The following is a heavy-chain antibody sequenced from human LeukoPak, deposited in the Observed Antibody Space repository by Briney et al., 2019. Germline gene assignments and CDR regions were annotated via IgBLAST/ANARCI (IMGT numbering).Heavy chain of an antibody. D-gene: IGHD3-10*01. CDR1: GYTFTSYD. J-gene: IGHJ4*02. CDR2: MNPNCGNT. CDR3: ARRSAYGSESYYVDY. Sequence: GASETVSCTASGYTFTSYDINWVRQATGQGLEWMGGMNPNCGNTGYAHKFPGRVTITTNTSVATTYMELSSLRSEDTAVYYCARRSAYGSESYYVDYWGQGTLVTVSS. V-gene: IGHV1-8*03.